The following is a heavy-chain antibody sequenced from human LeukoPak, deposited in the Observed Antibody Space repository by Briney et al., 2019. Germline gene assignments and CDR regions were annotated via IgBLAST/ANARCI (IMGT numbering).Heavy chain of an antibody. CDR1: GFTFSSYA. Sequence: RSLRLSCAASGFTFSSYAMHWVRQAPGKGLEWVAVISYDGNNKYYADSVKGRSTISRDNSKNTLYLQMNSLRAEDTAVYYCARVYDSSGYYPLRSDYWGQGTLVTVSS. D-gene: IGHD3-22*01. V-gene: IGHV3-30-3*01. CDR2: ISYDGNNK. CDR3: ARVYDSSGYYPLRSDY. J-gene: IGHJ4*02.